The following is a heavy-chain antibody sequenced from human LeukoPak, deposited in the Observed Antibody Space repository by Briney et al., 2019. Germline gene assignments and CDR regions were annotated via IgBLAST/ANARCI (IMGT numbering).Heavy chain of an antibody. CDR2: IFPGDSDV. CDR3: ARQRDGSYFDY. J-gene: IGHJ4*02. V-gene: IGHV5-51*01. D-gene: IGHD5-24*01. Sequence: GESLKISCKASGYTFTSYWIGWVRQMPGRGLEWMGIIFPGDSDVRYSPSFQGQVTISADKSIRTAFLQWSTLEAADTAMYYCARQRDGSYFDYWGQGTLVTVSS. CDR1: GYTFTSYW.